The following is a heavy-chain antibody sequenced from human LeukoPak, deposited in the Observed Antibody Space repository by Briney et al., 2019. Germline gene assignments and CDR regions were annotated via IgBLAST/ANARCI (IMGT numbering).Heavy chain of an antibody. CDR1: GFSFSSSA. V-gene: IGHV3-23*01. CDR3: AKDYYDFWSGFDS. J-gene: IGHJ4*02. CDR2: NSNTGST. D-gene: IGHD3-3*01. Sequence: GGSLRLSCAASGFSFSSSAMNWVRQAPGKGLEWVSTNSNTGSTYYADSVKGRFTISRDNSKNRLYLHMNSLRAEDTAIYYCAKDYYDFWSGFDSWGQGTLVTVSS.